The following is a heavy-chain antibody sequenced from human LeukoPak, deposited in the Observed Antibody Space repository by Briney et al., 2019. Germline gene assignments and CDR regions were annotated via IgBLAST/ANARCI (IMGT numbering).Heavy chain of an antibody. Sequence: PGRSLRLSRAGSRFTFSTFGFHWVRQAPGKGLEWVAVTSFDGTNKYYADSVKGRFTISRDNSKNTLYLQMNSLRAEDTAVYYCAKDRWLSGWYPNFDSWGQGTLVTVSS. V-gene: IGHV3-30*18. J-gene: IGHJ4*02. CDR2: TSFDGTNK. D-gene: IGHD6-19*01. CDR1: RFTFSTFG. CDR3: AKDRWLSGWYPNFDS.